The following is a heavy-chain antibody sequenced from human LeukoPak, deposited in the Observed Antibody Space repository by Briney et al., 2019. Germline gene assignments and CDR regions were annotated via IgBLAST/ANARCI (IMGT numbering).Heavy chain of an antibody. D-gene: IGHD1-26*01. Sequence: PGGSLRLSCAASGYTFSGYAMHWVRQAPGKGLEYVSAISSNGDGTYYANSVKGRFTISRDNSKNTLYLQMGSLRPEDMAVYYCARVGASGTFDYWGKEPWSPSHQ. CDR1: GYTFSGYA. CDR2: ISSNGDGT. CDR3: ARVGASGTFDY. V-gene: IGHV3-64*01. J-gene: IGHJ4*01.